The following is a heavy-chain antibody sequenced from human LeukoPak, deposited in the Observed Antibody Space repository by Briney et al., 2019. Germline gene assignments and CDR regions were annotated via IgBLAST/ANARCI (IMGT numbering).Heavy chain of an antibody. CDR2: ISRSSSYI. V-gene: IGHV3-21*01. D-gene: IGHD3-3*01. CDR1: GFIFSDYG. J-gene: IGHJ5*02. CDR3: ARDRDFGVGNWFDP. Sequence: GGSLRLSCAASGFIFSDYGMNWVRQAPGKGLEWVSSISRSSSYIYYADSMKGRFTISRDDAKNSLYLQVNSLRAEDTAVYYCARDRDFGVGNWFDPWGQGTLVTVSA.